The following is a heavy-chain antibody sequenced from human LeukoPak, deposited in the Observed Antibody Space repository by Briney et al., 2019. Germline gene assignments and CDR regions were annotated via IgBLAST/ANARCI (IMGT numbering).Heavy chain of an antibody. CDR1: GFTFSSYG. J-gene: IGHJ4*02. D-gene: IGHD2-2*01. CDR3: AKGPLRGTAAAIDY. V-gene: IGHV3-30*18. Sequence: GGSLRLSCAASGFTFSSYGMHWVRQAPGKGLEWVAVISYDGSNKYYADSVKGRFTISRDNSKNTLYLQMNSLRTEDTAVYYCAKGPLRGTAAAIDYWGQGTLVTVSS. CDR2: ISYDGSNK.